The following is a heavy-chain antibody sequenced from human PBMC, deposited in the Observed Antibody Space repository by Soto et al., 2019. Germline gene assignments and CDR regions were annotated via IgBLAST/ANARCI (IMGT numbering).Heavy chain of an antibody. CDR2: IYYSGST. V-gene: IGHV4-59*01. Sequence: SSETLSLTCTVSGGSISSYYWSWIRQPPGKGLEWIGYIYYSGSTNYNPSLKSRVTISVDTSKNQFSLKLSSVTAADTAVYYCARDSFRGLDNWFDPWGQGTLVTVS. CDR1: GGSISSYY. CDR3: ARDSFRGLDNWFDP. D-gene: IGHD3-10*01. J-gene: IGHJ5*02.